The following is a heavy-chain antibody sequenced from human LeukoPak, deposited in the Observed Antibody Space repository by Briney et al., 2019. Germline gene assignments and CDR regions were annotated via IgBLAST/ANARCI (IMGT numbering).Heavy chain of an antibody. Sequence: PSETLSLTCAVYGGXFSGYYCSWIRQPPGKGLEWIGVINHSGSTNYNPSLKSRVTISVDTSKNQFPPKLSSVTAADTAVYYCARGSYDSSGYYRTPARYWGQGTLVTVSS. J-gene: IGHJ4*02. CDR2: INHSGST. CDR3: ARGSYDSSGYYRTPARY. V-gene: IGHV4-34*01. CDR1: GGXFSGYY. D-gene: IGHD3-22*01.